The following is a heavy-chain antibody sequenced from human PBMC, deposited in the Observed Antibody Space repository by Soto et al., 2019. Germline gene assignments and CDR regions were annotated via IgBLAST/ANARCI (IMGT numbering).Heavy chain of an antibody. V-gene: IGHV3-72*01. Sequence: EVQLVESGGGLVQPGGSLRLSCAASGFTFSDHYMDWVRQAPGKGLEWVGRSNNKADSYTTEYAASVKGRFTISRDGSKNSLFLQMNSLKTDDTAVYYCTVWGSGNDFGAAWGQGILVTVAS. D-gene: IGHD3-10*01. CDR3: TVWGSGNDFGAA. CDR2: SNNKADSYTT. CDR1: GFTFSDHY. J-gene: IGHJ4*02.